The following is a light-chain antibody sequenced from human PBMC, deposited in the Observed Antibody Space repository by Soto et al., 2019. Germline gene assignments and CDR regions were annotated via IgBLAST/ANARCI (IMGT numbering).Light chain of an antibody. CDR1: QYISNY. CDR3: QQSYSTPPT. J-gene: IGKJ2*01. CDR2: TAS. V-gene: IGKV1-39*01. Sequence: DIKMTQSPSSLSASMGDRVTITCRASQYISNYLNWYQQKSGTAPKLLIHTASTLQSGVPSRFSGRGSGPDFTLTISSVQPDDFAIYFCQQSYSTPPTFGQGTTLEIK.